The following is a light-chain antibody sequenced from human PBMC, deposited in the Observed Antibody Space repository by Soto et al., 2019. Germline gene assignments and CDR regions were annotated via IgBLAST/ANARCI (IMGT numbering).Light chain of an antibody. CDR2: DAS. CDR3: QQYNNWPLT. CDR1: QSISRT. Sequence: EVVWPQSPDTLSVSPGERATLSCRASQSISRTLAWYQQKSGQPPRLLIYDASTRATGFPARFSGSGSGTEFTLTISSLQSEDFAVYYCQQYNNWPLTFGGGTKVDIK. J-gene: IGKJ4*01. V-gene: IGKV3D-15*01.